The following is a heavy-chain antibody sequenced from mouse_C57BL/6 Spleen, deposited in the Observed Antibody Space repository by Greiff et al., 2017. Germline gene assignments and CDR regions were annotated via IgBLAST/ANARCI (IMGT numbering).Heavy chain of an antibody. J-gene: IGHJ4*01. CDR2: INPGSGDT. Sequence: VQLQQSGAELVRPGTSVKVSCKASGYAFTNYLIEWVKQRPGQGLEWIGVINPGSGDTNYNEKFKGKATLTADKSSSTAYMQLSSLTSEDSAVYFCARSGEYDEYAMDYWGQGTSVTVSS. CDR3: ARSGEYDEYAMDY. CDR1: GYAFTNYL. V-gene: IGHV1-54*01. D-gene: IGHD2-14*01.